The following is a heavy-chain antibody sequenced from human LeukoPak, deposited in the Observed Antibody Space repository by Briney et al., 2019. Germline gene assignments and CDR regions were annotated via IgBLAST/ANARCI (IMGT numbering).Heavy chain of an antibody. Sequence: SVKVSCKASGGTISSYAISWVRQAPGQGLEWMGGIIPIFGTANYAQKFQGRVTITADKSTSTAYMELSSLRSEDTAVYYCATYSSSWSSYYYGMDVWGKGTTVTVSS. CDR2: IIPIFGTA. J-gene: IGHJ6*04. D-gene: IGHD6-13*01. CDR1: GGTISSYA. V-gene: IGHV1-69*06. CDR3: ATYSSSWSSYYYGMDV.